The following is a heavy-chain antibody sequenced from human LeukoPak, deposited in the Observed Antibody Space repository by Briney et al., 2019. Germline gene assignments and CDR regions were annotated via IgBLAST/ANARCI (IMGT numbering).Heavy chain of an antibody. CDR1: GFTFSSYW. Sequence: GGSPRLSCAASGFTFSSYWMHWVRQVPGKGLVWVSRIREDGTITNYEDSVKGRFTIFRDNARNTLYLQMHSLRAEDTAIYYCARNFVGTSTSDFDSWGQGTQVTVSS. V-gene: IGHV3-74*01. J-gene: IGHJ4*02. CDR3: ARNFVGTSTSDFDS. D-gene: IGHD1-26*01. CDR2: IREDGTIT.